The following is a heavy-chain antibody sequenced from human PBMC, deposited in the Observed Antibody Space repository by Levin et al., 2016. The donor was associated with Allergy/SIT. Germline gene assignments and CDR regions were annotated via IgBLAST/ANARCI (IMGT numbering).Heavy chain of an antibody. V-gene: IGHV3-20*04. CDR1: GFTFDDYG. Sequence: ETLSLTCAASGFTFDDYGMSWVRQAPGKGLEWVSGINWNGGSTGYADSVKGRFTISRDNAKNSLYLQMNSLRAEDTALYYCARGSYGWGDYFDYWGQGTLVTVSS. J-gene: IGHJ4*02. CDR3: ARGSYGWGDYFDY. CDR2: INWNGGST. D-gene: IGHD5-18*01.